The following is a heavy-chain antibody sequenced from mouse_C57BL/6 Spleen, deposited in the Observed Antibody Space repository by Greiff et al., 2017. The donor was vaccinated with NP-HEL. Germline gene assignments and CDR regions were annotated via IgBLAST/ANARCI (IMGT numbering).Heavy chain of an antibody. CDR2: IYPSDSET. Sequence: QVQLQQPGAELVRPGSSVKLSCKASGYTFTSYWMDWVKQRPGQGLEWIGNIYPSDSETHYNQKFKDKATLTVDKSSSTAYMQLSSLTSEDSAVYYCARVNWDEDYWGQGTTLTVSS. V-gene: IGHV1-61*01. CDR3: ARVNWDEDY. D-gene: IGHD4-1*01. CDR1: GYTFTSYW. J-gene: IGHJ2*01.